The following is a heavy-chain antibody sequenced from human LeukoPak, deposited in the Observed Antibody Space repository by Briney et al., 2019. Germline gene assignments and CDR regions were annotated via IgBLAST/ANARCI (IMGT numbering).Heavy chain of an antibody. CDR1: GFTFSSYS. CDR3: ARKDYGDYEP. J-gene: IGHJ5*02. CDR2: ISSSSYI. Sequence: GRSLRLSCAASGFTFSSYSMNWVRQAPGKGLEWVLSISSSSYIYYADSVKGRFTISRDNAKNSLYLQMNSLRAEDTAVYYCARKDYGDYEPWGQGTLVTVSS. V-gene: IGHV3-21*01. D-gene: IGHD4-17*01.